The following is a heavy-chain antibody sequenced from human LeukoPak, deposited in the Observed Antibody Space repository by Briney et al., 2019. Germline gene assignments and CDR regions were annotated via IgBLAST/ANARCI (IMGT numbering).Heavy chain of an antibody. Sequence: PGGSLRLSCAASGFTFSSYWMHWFRQAPGKGLVWVSRINGDGTITRYADSVKGRFTISRDNAKNSLYLQMNSLRAEDTAVYYCARGGRYCSSTSCYEDYWGQGTLVTVSS. D-gene: IGHD2-2*01. J-gene: IGHJ4*02. CDR3: ARGGRYCSSTSCYEDY. V-gene: IGHV3-74*01. CDR1: GFTFSSYW. CDR2: INGDGTIT.